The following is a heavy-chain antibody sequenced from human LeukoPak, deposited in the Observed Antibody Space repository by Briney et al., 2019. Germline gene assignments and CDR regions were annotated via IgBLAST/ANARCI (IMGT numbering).Heavy chain of an antibody. D-gene: IGHD2-2*01. CDR1: GYTFTDYY. CDR3: AVGRIVVVPAANGGNFDY. Sequence: ATVKISCKASGYTFTDYYMHWVQQAPGKGLEWMGRVAPEDGETIYAEKFQGRVTITADTSTDTAYMELSSLRSEDTAVYYCAVGRIVVVPAANGGNFDYWGQGTLVTVSS. V-gene: IGHV1-69-2*01. CDR2: VAPEDGET. J-gene: IGHJ4*02.